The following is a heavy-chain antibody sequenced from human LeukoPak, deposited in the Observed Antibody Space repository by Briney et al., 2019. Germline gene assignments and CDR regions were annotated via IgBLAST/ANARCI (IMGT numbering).Heavy chain of an antibody. CDR2: ISIISTTI. D-gene: IGHD6-19*01. Sequence: GGSLRLSCAASGFTFSSYHMTWVRQAPGKGLEWISYISIISTTIYYADSVKGRFTISRDDAKNSVYLQMNSLRAEDTAAYYCTKKSSGWHGEDYWGQGTLVTVSS. CDR1: GFTFSSYH. V-gene: IGHV3-48*01. CDR3: TKKSSGWHGEDY. J-gene: IGHJ4*02.